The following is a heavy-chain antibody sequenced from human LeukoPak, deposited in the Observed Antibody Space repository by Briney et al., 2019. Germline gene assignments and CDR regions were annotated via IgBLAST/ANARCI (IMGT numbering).Heavy chain of an antibody. CDR2: FYQSGST. CDR1: GGSISSYS. J-gene: IGHJ4*02. CDR3: ARLGHCSGGSCSYYFDY. D-gene: IGHD2-15*01. Sequence: SETLSLTCTVPGGSISSYSWSWIRQPPGKGLEWIGYFYQSGSTNYNPSLKSRVTMSVDTSKNQFFLKLTSVTTADTAVYYCARLGHCSGGSCSYYFDYWGQGTLVTVSS. V-gene: IGHV4-59*01.